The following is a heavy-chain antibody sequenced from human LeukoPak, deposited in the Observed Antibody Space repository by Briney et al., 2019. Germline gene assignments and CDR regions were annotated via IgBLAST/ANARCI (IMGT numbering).Heavy chain of an antibody. V-gene: IGHV3-74*01. CDR1: GFTLSTYW. CDR2: INSDGSVT. D-gene: IGHD3-10*01. J-gene: IGHJ6*02. CDR3: WTLGVLRSHGTDV. Sequence: GGSLRLSCAASGFTLSTYWTHWVRQAPGKGLLWVSNINSDGSVTNYADSVKGRFTISRDHAKDTVYLQMNSLRAEDTAVYHCWTLGVLRSHGTDVWGQGTTVTVSS.